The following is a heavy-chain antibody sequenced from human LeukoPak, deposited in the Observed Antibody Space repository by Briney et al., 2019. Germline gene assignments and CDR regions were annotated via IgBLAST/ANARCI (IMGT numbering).Heavy chain of an antibody. CDR3: ARMMATAEFRWFDP. Sequence: SETLCLTCTVSGGSISSSSYYWGWIRPPPGKGLEWIGSIYDSGRTYSNPSLKSLATISVDTSKSQFSLKLSSVTAADTADYSFARMMATAEFRWFDPWGQGTLVTVSS. CDR2: IYDSGRT. D-gene: IGHD5-24*01. CDR1: GGSISSSSYY. J-gene: IGHJ5*02. V-gene: IGHV4-39*07.